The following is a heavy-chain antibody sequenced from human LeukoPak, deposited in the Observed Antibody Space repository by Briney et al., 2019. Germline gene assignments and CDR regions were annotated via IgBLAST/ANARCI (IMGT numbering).Heavy chain of an antibody. V-gene: IGHV4-39*01. D-gene: IGHD4-23*01. Sequence: PSETLSLTCTVSGGSISSSSYYWGWIRQPPGKGLEWIGSIYHSGSTYYNPSLKSRVTISVDTSKNQFSLKLSSVTAADTAVYYCARQDGGNFESNYWGQGTLVTVSS. CDR1: GGSISSSSYY. J-gene: IGHJ4*02. CDR2: IYHSGST. CDR3: ARQDGGNFESNY.